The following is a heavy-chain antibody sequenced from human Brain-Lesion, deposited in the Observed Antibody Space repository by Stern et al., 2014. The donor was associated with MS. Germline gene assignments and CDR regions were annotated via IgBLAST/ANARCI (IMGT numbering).Heavy chain of an antibody. D-gene: IGHD2-21*02. V-gene: IGHV3-7*01. Sequence: QLVQSGGGLVQPGGSLRLSCAASGLTLSSSWMSWVRQAPGQGLEWVANIKQDGSEKYYVDSVKGRFTISRDNAKNSLLLQMNSLRAEDTAVYYCAADKRAMTVFYWGQGTLVTVSS. CDR1: GLTLSSSW. J-gene: IGHJ4*02. CDR2: IKQDGSEK. CDR3: AADKRAMTVFY.